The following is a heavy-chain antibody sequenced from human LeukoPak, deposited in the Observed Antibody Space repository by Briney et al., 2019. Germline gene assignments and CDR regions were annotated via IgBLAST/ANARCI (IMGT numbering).Heavy chain of an antibody. Sequence: ASAKVSCKASGYTFTSYDINWVRQATGQGLEWMGWMNPNSGNTGYAQKFQGRVTMTRNTSISTAYMELSSLRSEDTAVYYCARGPPDIVVVVAANDAFDIWGQGTMVTVSS. CDR2: MNPNSGNT. CDR1: GYTFTSYD. D-gene: IGHD2-15*01. CDR3: ARGPPDIVVVVAANDAFDI. J-gene: IGHJ3*02. V-gene: IGHV1-8*01.